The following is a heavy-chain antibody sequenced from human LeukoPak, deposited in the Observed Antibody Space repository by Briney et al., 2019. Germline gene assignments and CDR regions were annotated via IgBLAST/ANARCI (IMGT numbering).Heavy chain of an antibody. CDR1: GGTFSSYA. CDR3: AGARRRYSGYEW. J-gene: IGHJ4*02. Sequence: GASVKVSCKASGGTFSSYAISWVRQAPGQGLEWMGWINPNSGGTNYAQKFQGRVTMTRDTSISTAYMELSRLRSDDTAVYYCAGARRRYSGYEWWGQGTLVTVSS. D-gene: IGHD5-12*01. CDR2: INPNSGGT. V-gene: IGHV1-2*02.